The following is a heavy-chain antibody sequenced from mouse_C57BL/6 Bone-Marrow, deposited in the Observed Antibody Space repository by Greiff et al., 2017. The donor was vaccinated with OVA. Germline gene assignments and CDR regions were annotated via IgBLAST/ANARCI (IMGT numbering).Heavy chain of an antibody. Sequence: QVQLQQPGAELVRPGTSVKLSCKASGYTFTNYWMHWVKQRPGQGLEWIGVIAPSDSYINYNQKFKGRATLTVDTSSSTAYMHLSSLTSEDSAGYYCAHYGSRLESHYWGQGTSLTVSS. D-gene: IGHD1-1*01. CDR1: GYTFTNYW. J-gene: IGHJ2*02. CDR2: IAPSDSYI. V-gene: IGHV1-59*01. CDR3: AHYGSRLESHY.